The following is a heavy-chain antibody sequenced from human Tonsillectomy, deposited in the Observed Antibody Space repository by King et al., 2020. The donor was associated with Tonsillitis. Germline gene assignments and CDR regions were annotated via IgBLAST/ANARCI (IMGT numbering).Heavy chain of an antibody. D-gene: IGHD3-16*01. CDR3: ATPLGAADEIEY. CDR1: GFTFTSYG. Sequence: VQLVESGGGLVQPGGSLRLSCAASGFTFTSYGMSWVRQAPGKGLEWVSIIYSGGSTTHYADSVKGRFTISRDNAKNKVYLQMNSLRAEYTAVYYWATPLGAADEIEYWGKGALVTVS. V-gene: IGHV3-23*03. J-gene: IGHJ4*02. CDR2: IYSGGSTT.